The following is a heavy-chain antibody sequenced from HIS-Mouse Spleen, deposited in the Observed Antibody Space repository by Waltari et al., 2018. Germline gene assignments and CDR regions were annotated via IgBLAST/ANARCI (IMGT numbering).Heavy chain of an antibody. V-gene: IGHV4-59*01. J-gene: IGHJ5*02. CDR3: ARVAEWWFDP. D-gene: IGHD2-8*01. CDR2: IYYSGST. Sequence: QVQLQESGPGLVKPSETLSLTCPVSGGPISSYYWSWIRQPPGKGLEWIGYIYYSGSTNYNPSLKSRVTISVDTSKNQFSLKLSSVTAADTAVYYCARVAEWWFDPWGQGTLVTVSS. CDR1: GGPISSYY.